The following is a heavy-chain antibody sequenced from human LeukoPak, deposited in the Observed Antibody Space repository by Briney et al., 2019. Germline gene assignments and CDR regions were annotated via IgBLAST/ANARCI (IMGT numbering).Heavy chain of an antibody. Sequence: GGSLRLSCAVSGFTVSSNYMSWVRQAPGKGLEWVSVIYDGGSTDYAESAKGRFTISRDNSKNTLYLQMNSLRAEDTAVYYCARDWGYCSSTSCHVFDYWGQGTLVTVSS. V-gene: IGHV3-53*01. D-gene: IGHD2-2*01. CDR1: GFTVSSNY. CDR2: IYDGGST. CDR3: ARDWGYCSSTSCHVFDY. J-gene: IGHJ4*02.